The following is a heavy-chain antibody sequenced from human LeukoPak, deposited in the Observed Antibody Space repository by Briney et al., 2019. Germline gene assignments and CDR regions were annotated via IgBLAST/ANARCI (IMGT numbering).Heavy chain of an antibody. CDR3: ARETYGYYSYYDMDV. V-gene: IGHV1-69*13. CDR1: GGTFSSYA. Sequence: SVKVSCKASGGTFSSYAISWVRQAPGQGLEWMGGIIPIFGTANYAQKFQGRVTITADESTSTAYMELSSLRSEDTAVYYCARETYGYYSYYDMDVWGKGTTVTVSS. D-gene: IGHD2-21*01. CDR2: IIPIFGTA. J-gene: IGHJ6*03.